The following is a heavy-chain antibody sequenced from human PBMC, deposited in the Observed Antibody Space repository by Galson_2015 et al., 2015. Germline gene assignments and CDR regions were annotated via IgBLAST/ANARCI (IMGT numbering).Heavy chain of an antibody. D-gene: IGHD2-15*01. Sequence: PALVKPTQTLTLTCTFSGFSLSTSGMCVSWIRQPPGKALEWLALIDWDDDKYYSTSLKTRLTISKDTSKNQVVLTMTNMDPVDTATYYCAHRGKDMQDAFDVWGQGTMVTVSS. CDR1: GFSLSTSGMC. J-gene: IGHJ3*01. CDR3: AHRGKDMQDAFDV. V-gene: IGHV2-70*12. CDR2: IDWDDDK.